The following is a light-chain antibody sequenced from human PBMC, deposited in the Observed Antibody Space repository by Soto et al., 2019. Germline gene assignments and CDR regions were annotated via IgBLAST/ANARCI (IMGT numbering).Light chain of an antibody. J-gene: IGKJ3*01. CDR2: GAS. CDR1: QSITSTY. Sequence: EIVLTQSPGTLSLSPGERATLSCRASQSITSTYLAWYQQKPGQAPRLLIYGASSRAYGIPDRFSGSGSGTDLTLTISRLEPEDFAVYDCQQYGSSPPFTFGPGTKVDIK. CDR3: QQYGSSPPFT. V-gene: IGKV3-20*01.